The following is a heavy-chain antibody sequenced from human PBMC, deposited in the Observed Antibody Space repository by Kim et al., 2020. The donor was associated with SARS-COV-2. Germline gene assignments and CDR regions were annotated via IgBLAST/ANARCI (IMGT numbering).Heavy chain of an antibody. CDR2: IIPIFGTA. D-gene: IGHD3-3*01. V-gene: IGHV1-69*13. CDR1: GGTFSSYA. CDR3: ARVRFLEWLFAYYYYGMDV. J-gene: IGHJ6*02. Sequence: SVKVSCKASGGTFSSYAISWVRQAPGQGLEWMGGIIPIFGTANYAQKFQGRVTITADESSSTAYMELSSLRSEDTAVYYCARVRFLEWLFAYYYYGMDVWGQGTTVTVSS.